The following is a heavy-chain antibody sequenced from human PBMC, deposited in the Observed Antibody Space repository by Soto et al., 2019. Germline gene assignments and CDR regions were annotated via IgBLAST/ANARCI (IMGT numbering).Heavy chain of an antibody. J-gene: IGHJ6*02. CDR3: ASTFPEDYYYYYGMDV. Sequence: GGSLRLSCAASGFTFSSYWMSWVRQAPGKGLEWVANIKQDGSEKYYVDSVKGRFTISRDNAKNSLYLQMNSLRAEDTAVYYCASTFPEDYYYYYGMDVWGQGTTVTVSS. CDR2: IKQDGSEK. V-gene: IGHV3-7*02. CDR1: GFTFSSYW.